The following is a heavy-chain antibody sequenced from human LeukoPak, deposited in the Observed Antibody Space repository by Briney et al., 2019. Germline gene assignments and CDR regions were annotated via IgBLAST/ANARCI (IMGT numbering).Heavy chain of an antibody. Sequence: ASVKVSCKASGGTFSSYAISWVRQAPGQGLEWMGWINPNSGGTNYAQKFQGRVTMTRDTSISTAYMELSRLRSDDTAVYYCASGRGTDFDYWGQGTLVTVSS. CDR2: INPNSGGT. V-gene: IGHV1-2*02. D-gene: IGHD1-7*01. J-gene: IGHJ4*02. CDR1: GGTFSSYA. CDR3: ASGRGTDFDY.